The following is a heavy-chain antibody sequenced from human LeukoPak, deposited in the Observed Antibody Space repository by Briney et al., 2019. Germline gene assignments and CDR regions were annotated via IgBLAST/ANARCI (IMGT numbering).Heavy chain of an antibody. V-gene: IGHV3-30-3*01. CDR3: SSTSFDY. J-gene: IGHJ4*02. D-gene: IGHD2-2*01. Sequence: GGSLRLSCAASGFTFSSYAMTWVRQAPGKGLEWVAVISYDGSNKYYADSVKGRFTISRDNSKNTLYLQMNSLRAEDTAVYYCSSTSFDYWGQGTLVTVPS. CDR2: ISYDGSNK. CDR1: GFTFSSYA.